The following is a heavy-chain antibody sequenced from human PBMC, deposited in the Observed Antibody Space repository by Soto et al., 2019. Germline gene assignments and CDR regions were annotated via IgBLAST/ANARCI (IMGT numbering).Heavy chain of an antibody. CDR3: ARAAENVVALYYFDY. V-gene: IGHV3-7*01. J-gene: IGHJ4*02. CDR1: GFTFSSYW. Sequence: GGSLRLSCAASGFTFSSYWMSWVRQAPGKGLEWVANIKQDGSEKYYVDSVKGRFTISRDNAKNSLYLQMNSLRAEDTAVYYCARAAENVVALYYFDYWGQGTLVTVSS. CDR2: IKQDGSEK. D-gene: IGHD2-15*01.